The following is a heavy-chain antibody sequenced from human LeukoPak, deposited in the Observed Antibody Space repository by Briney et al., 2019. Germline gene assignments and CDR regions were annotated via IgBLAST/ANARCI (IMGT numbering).Heavy chain of an antibody. D-gene: IGHD6-13*01. CDR3: ARGRGLAAAGYYYYYYMDV. J-gene: IGHJ6*03. CDR1: GGSFSGYY. V-gene: IGHV4-34*01. CDR2: INHSGST. Sequence: SETLSLTCAVYGGSFSGYYCSWIRQPPGKGLEWIGEINHSGSTNYNPSLKSRVTISVDTSKNQFSLKLSSVTAADTAVYYCARGRGLAAAGYYYYYYMDVWGKGTTVTVSS.